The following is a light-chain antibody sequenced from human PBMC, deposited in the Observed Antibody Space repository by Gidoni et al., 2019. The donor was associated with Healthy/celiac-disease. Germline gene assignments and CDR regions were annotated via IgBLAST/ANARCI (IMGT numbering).Light chain of an antibody. J-gene: IGKJ2*01. Sequence: EIVLTQSPATLSLSPGERATLSCRASQSVSSYLAWYQQKPGQAPRLLIYDASNRAPGIPARFSGSGSGTDFTLTISSLEPEDFAVYYCQQRSNWPPMYTLGQGTKLEIK. V-gene: IGKV3-11*01. CDR3: QQRSNWPPMYT. CDR1: QSVSSY. CDR2: DAS.